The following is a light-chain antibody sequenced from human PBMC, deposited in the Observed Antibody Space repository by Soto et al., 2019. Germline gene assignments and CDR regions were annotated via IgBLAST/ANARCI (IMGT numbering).Light chain of an antibody. CDR3: CSYAGSYNLGV. CDR2: DVA. CDR1: SSDVGGYDF. J-gene: IGLJ7*01. V-gene: IGLV2-11*01. Sequence: QSALTQPRSVSGSPGQSVTISCTGTSSDVGGYDFVSWYQQHPGKAPKLMIYDVAKRPSGVPDRFSGSKSANSASLTISGLQAEDEAVYYCCSYAGSYNLGVFGGGTQLTVL.